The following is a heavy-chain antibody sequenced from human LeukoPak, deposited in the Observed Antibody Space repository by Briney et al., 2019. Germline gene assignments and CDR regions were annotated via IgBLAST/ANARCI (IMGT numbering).Heavy chain of an antibody. Sequence: SETLSLTCTVSGGSISSYYWSWIRQPPGKGLEWIGYIYYRGSTNYNPSLKSRVTISVDTSKNQFSLKLSSVTAADTAVYYCARVEMATFDYWGQGTLVTVSS. CDR2: IYYRGST. CDR3: ARVEMATFDY. J-gene: IGHJ4*02. CDR1: GGSISSYY. V-gene: IGHV4-59*01. D-gene: IGHD5-24*01.